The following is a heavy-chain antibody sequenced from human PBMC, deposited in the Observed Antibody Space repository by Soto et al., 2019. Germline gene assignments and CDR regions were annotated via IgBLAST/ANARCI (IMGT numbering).Heavy chain of an antibody. CDR3: ATPRGFYNWFDP. Sequence: GGSLRLSCAGSRFTFSSHAMSWVRQAPGKGLEWVSGISGSGDSTYYADSVKGRFTISRDNSKNTLYLQMNSLRAEDTAVYYCATPRGFYNWFDPWGQGTLVTVSS. CDR1: RFTFSSHA. V-gene: IGHV3-23*01. CDR2: ISGSGDST. D-gene: IGHD3-10*01. J-gene: IGHJ5*02.